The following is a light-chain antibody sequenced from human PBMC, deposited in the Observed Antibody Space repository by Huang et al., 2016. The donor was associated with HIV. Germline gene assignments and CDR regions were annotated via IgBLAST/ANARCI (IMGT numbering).Light chain of an antibody. V-gene: IGKV3-15*01. Sequence: IVMTQSPATLSVSPGDRATLSCRASQSVSNNLAWYLQKPGQAPRRLIYGAASRAPGIPPRFSATGSGTEFTLTISSLQSEDFAVYYCQQYNNWWTFGQGTKVEI. CDR3: QQYNNWWT. CDR1: QSVSNN. J-gene: IGKJ1*01. CDR2: GAA.